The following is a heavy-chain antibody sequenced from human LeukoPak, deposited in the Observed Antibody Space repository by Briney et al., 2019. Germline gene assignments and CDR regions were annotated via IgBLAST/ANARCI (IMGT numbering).Heavy chain of an antibody. CDR3: AKSGGVGSYYFDY. D-gene: IGHD1-26*01. J-gene: IGHJ4*02. Sequence: GGSLRLSCAASGFTFSCYGMHWVRQAPGKGLEWVAVIWYNGSKKYYADSVKGRFTISRDNSKNTLYLQMNSLRAEDTAVYYCAKSGGVGSYYFDYWGQGTLVTVSS. V-gene: IGHV3-33*06. CDR2: IWYNGSKK. CDR1: GFTFSCYG.